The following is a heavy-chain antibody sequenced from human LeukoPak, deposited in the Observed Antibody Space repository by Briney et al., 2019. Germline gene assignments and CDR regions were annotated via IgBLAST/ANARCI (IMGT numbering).Heavy chain of an antibody. CDR2: ISSSSSYI. V-gene: IGHV3-21*04. CDR3: AKALRDYYGSGPFDY. J-gene: IGHJ4*02. D-gene: IGHD3-10*01. CDR1: GFTFSSYS. Sequence: GGSLRLSCAASGFTFSSYSMNWVRQAPGKGLEWVSSISSSSSYIYYADSVKGRFTISRDNAKNTLYLQMNSLRAEDTAVYYCAKALRDYYGSGPFDYWGQGTLVTVSS.